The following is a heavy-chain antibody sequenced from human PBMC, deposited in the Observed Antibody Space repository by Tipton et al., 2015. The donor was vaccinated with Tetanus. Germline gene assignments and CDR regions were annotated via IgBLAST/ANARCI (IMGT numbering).Heavy chain of an antibody. Sequence: SLRLSCAASGFSFSNFGMSWVRQAPGKGLEWVSAISDRDNAEYYADSVKGRFTVSRDNSKSTVYLHLNSLRAEDTALYYCAREADCSGGSCFSGDFDTWGQGTQVTVSS. CDR2: ISDRDNAE. V-gene: IGHV3-23*01. D-gene: IGHD2-15*01. J-gene: IGHJ4*02. CDR1: GFSFSNFG. CDR3: AREADCSGGSCFSGDFDT.